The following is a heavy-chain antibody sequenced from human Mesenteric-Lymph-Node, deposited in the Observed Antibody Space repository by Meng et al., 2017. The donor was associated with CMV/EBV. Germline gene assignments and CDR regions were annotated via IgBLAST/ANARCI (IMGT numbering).Heavy chain of an antibody. V-gene: IGHV4-34*01. Sequence: QVPLQHGGAGLLKPSETLSLTCAVYGGSLRGYYWSWIRQPPGKGLEWIGEINHSGSTNYNPSLKSRVTISVDTSKNQFSLKLSSVTAADTAVYYCARHQRWLKSEGGFNYWGQGTLVTVSS. CDR2: INHSGST. CDR1: GGSLRGYY. CDR3: ARHQRWLKSEGGFNY. D-gene: IGHD4-23*01. J-gene: IGHJ4*02.